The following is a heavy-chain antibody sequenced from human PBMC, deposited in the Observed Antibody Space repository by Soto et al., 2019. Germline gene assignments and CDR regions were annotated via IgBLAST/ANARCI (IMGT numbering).Heavy chain of an antibody. CDR1: GDTFNDYY. V-gene: IGHV1-2*04. D-gene: IGHD1-26*01. J-gene: IGHJ6*03. CDR2: INPNGGVT. Sequence: QVQLVQSGAEVKKPGASVTVSCRSSGDTFNDYYIHWVRQAPGQGLEWMGWINPNGGVTKYAQKFQAWVSMTRDTAIRTVYMQLSRLRSDDMDVYYCARESGGASATLVYYFLYLDVWGRGTPVTVSS. CDR3: ARESGGASATLVYYFLYLDV.